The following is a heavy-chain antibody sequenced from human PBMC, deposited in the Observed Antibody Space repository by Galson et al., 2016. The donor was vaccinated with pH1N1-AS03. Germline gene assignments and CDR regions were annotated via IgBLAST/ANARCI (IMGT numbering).Heavy chain of an antibody. V-gene: IGHV5-10-1*01. CDR2: IDPSASYT. CDR1: GSSFPSYW. CDR3: ARLMFRGRQNSGNAFDI. J-gene: IGHJ3*02. D-gene: IGHD3-10*01. Sequence: QSGAEVKKPGESLRISCQGSGSSFPSYWINWVRQMPGTGMEWRGRIDPSASYTNYSPPFQGHVTFSTDKSISTAYLQWNSLKASDTPMYYCARLMFRGRQNSGNAFDIWGQGTMVTVSP.